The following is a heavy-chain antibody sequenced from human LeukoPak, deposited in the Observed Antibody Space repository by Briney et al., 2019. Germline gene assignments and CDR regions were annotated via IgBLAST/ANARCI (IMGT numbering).Heavy chain of an antibody. CDR2: ITSGGDYI. V-gene: IGHV3-21*01. J-gene: IGHJ4*02. D-gene: IGHD3-9*01. CDR1: GFTFNTFN. CDR3: ARGHYDVLAASYKWTPDY. Sequence: GGSLRLSCAASGFTFNTFNMNWVRQAPGKGLEWVSSITSGGDYIYYADSAKGRFTTSRDNAKDSLSLQLNSLRVEDTAVYYCARGHYDVLAASYKWTPDYWGQGTLVTVSS.